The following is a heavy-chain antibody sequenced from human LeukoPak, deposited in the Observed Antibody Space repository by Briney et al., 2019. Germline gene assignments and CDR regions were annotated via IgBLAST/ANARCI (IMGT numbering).Heavy chain of an antibody. V-gene: IGHV3-23*01. CDR3: AKVDGSGTYYPNFDY. J-gene: IGHJ4*02. Sequence: GGSLRLSCAASGFTFSSYAMNWVRQAPGKGLEWVSAISGSDGRTYYADSVKGRFTLSRDSSKNTLYLQMNSLRAEDTALFYCAKVDGSGTYYPNFDYWGQGTLVTVSS. CDR2: ISGSDGRT. CDR1: GFTFSSYA. D-gene: IGHD3-10*01.